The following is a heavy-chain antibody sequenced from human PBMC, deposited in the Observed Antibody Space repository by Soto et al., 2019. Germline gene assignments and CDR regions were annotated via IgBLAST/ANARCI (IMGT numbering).Heavy chain of an antibody. CDR3: ARAPRGNYGYPSYFDY. CDR2: IYYSGST. Sequence: TLSLTCTVSGGSISSYYWSWIRQPAGKGLEWIGYIYYSGSTNYNPSLKSRVTISVDTSKNQFSLKLSSVTAADTAVYYCARAPRGNYGYPSYFDYWGQGTLVTVSS. J-gene: IGHJ4*02. CDR1: GGSISSYY. V-gene: IGHV4-59*01. D-gene: IGHD3-10*01.